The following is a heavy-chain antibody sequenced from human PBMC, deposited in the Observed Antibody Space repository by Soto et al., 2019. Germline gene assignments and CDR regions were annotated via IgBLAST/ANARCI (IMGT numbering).Heavy chain of an antibody. Sequence: GGSLRLSCAASGFTFSSYGMHWVRQAPGKGLEWVAVIWYDGSNKYYADSVKGRFTISRDNSKNTLYLQMNSLRAEDTAVYYCARGADYYYYGMDVWGQGTTVTVSS. CDR3: ARGADYYYYGMDV. CDR2: IWYDGSNK. CDR1: GFTFSSYG. V-gene: IGHV3-33*01. J-gene: IGHJ6*02.